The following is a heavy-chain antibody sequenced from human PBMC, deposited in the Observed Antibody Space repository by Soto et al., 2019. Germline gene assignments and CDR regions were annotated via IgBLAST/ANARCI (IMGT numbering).Heavy chain of an antibody. CDR2: IIPILGIA. V-gene: IGHV1-69*02. Sequence: QVQLVQSGAEVKKPGSSVKVSCKASGGTFSSYTISWVRQAPGQGLEWMGRIIPILGIANYAQKFQGRVTITADKSTSTAYMELSSLRSEDTAVHYCARSEYDSSGTFDYWGQGTLVTVSS. CDR3: ARSEYDSSGTFDY. CDR1: GGTFSSYT. J-gene: IGHJ4*02. D-gene: IGHD3-22*01.